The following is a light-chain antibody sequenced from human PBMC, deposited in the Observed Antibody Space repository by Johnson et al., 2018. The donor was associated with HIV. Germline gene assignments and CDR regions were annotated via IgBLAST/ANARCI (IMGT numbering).Light chain of an antibody. V-gene: IGLV1-51*02. CDR3: GTWDSSLSAGRV. CDR1: SSNIGNNY. J-gene: IGLJ1*01. Sequence: QSVLTQPPSVSAAPGQKVTISCSGSSSNIGNNYVSWYQQLPGTAPKLLIYENNKRPSGIPDRFSASKSATSATLAITGLQTGDEADYYCGTWDSSLSAGRVFGTGTKVNVL. CDR2: ENN.